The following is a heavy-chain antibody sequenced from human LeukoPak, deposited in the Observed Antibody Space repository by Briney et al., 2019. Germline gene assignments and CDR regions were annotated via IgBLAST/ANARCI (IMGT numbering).Heavy chain of an antibody. CDR2: ISGSGGST. V-gene: IGHV3-23*01. CDR3: ALGGTDYYGMDV. CDR1: GFTFSSYA. D-gene: IGHD1-14*01. Sequence: GGSLRLSCAASGFTFSSYAMSWVRQAPGKGLEWVSAISGSGGSTYYADSVKGRFTISRDNSKNPLYLQMNSLRAEDTAVYYCALGGTDYYGMDVWGQGTTVTVSS. J-gene: IGHJ6*02.